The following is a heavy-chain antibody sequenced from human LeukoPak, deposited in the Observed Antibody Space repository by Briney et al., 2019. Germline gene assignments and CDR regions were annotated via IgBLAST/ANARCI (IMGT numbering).Heavy chain of an antibody. Sequence: ASVKVSCKASGYTFTSYDINWVRQATGQGLEWMGWMNPNSGNTGYAQKFQGRVPMTRNTSISTAYMELSSLRSEDAAVYYCARVVPIWLHRLGRWFDPWGQGTLVTVSS. CDR1: GYTFTSYD. J-gene: IGHJ5*02. CDR3: ARVVPIWLHRLGRWFDP. D-gene: IGHD2-2*01. V-gene: IGHV1-8*01. CDR2: MNPNSGNT.